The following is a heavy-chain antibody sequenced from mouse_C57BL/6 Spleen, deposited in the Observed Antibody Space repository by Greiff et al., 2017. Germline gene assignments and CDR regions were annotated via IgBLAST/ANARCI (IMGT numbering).Heavy chain of an antibody. J-gene: IGHJ2*01. CDR1: GYSFTDYN. CDR3: ARGDDYGSSLFDY. D-gene: IGHD1-1*01. Sequence: VQLQQSGPELVKPGASVKISCKASGYSFTDYNMNWVKQSNGKSLEWIGVMNPNYGTTSYNQKFKGKATLTVDQSSSTAYMQLNSLPSEDSAVYYCARGDDYGSSLFDYWGQGTTLTVSS. V-gene: IGHV1-39*01. CDR2: MNPNYGTT.